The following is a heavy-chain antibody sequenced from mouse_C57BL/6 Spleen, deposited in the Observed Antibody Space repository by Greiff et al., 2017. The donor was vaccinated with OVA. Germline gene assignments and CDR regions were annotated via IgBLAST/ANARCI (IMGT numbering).Heavy chain of an antibody. CDR2: IYPRSGNT. J-gene: IGHJ4*01. CDR1: GYTFTSYG. Sequence: VQLVESGAELARPGASVKLSCKASGYTFTSYGISWVKQRTGQGLEWIGEIYPRSGNTYYNEKFKGKATLTADKSSSTAYMELRSLTSEDSAVYFCANYYGSSYEAMDYWGQGTSVTVSS. D-gene: IGHD1-1*01. V-gene: IGHV1-81*01. CDR3: ANYYGSSYEAMDY.